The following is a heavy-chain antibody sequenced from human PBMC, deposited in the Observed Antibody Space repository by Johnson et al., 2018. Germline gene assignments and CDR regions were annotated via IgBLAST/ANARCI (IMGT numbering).Heavy chain of an antibody. V-gene: IGHV3-NL1*01. Sequence: QVQLVQSGGGVVQPGRSLRLSCAASGFTFSNYGMHWVRQSPGKGLEWVAVIYSGGSTYYADSVKGRFTISRDNSKNTLYLQMNSLRAEDTAVYYCARMKWELLGRYFQHWGQGTLVTVSS. J-gene: IGHJ1*01. CDR3: ARMKWELLGRYFQH. D-gene: IGHD1-26*01. CDR1: GFTFSNYG. CDR2: IYSGGST.